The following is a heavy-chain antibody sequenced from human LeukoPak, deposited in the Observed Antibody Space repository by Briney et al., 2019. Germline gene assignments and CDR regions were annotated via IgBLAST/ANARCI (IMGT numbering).Heavy chain of an antibody. CDR1: GGSFSGYY. CDR2: INHSGST. J-gene: IGHJ4*02. D-gene: IGHD5-18*01. Sequence: PSETLSLTCAVYGGSFSGYYWSWIRQPPGKGLEWIGEINHSGSTNYNPSLKSRVTIPVDTSKNQFSLKLSSVTAADTAVYYCARGRGYSYVLDYWGQGTLVTVSS. V-gene: IGHV4-34*01. CDR3: ARGRGYSYVLDY.